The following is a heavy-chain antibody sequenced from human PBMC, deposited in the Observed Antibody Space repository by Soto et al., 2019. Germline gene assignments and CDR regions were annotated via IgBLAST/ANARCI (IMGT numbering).Heavy chain of an antibody. CDR3: ARGRQGFPMNWFEP. D-gene: IGHD2-2*01. V-gene: IGHV4-59*01. CDR1: GGSISSYY. CDR2: IYYSGST. Sequence: PSETLSLTCTVSGGSISSYYWSWIRQPPGKGLEWIGYIYYSGSTNYNPSLKSRVTISVDTSKNQFSLKLSSVTAADTAVYYCARGRQGFPMNWFEPWGQGTLVTLSS. J-gene: IGHJ5*02.